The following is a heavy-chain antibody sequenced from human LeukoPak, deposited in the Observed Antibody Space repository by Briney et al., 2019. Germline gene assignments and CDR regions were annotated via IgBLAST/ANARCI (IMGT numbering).Heavy chain of an antibody. Sequence: GGSLRLSCAASGFTFSSSWMHWVRQAPGKGLVWVSRINSDGSTTSYADSMKGRFTISRDNAKNTLYLQMNSLRAEDTAVYYCARGYTSGWYYFGYWGQGTLVTVSS. D-gene: IGHD6-19*01. V-gene: IGHV3-74*01. CDR3: ARGYTSGWYYFGY. CDR2: INSDGSTT. CDR1: GFTFSSSW. J-gene: IGHJ4*02.